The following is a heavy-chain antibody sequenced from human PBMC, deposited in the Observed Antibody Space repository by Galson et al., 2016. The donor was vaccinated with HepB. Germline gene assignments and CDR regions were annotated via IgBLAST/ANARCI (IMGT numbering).Heavy chain of an antibody. CDR3: AGGNEYGSPCYYYYAMDV. D-gene: IGHD6-6*01. Sequence: SETLSLTCSIFGGSISSYYWTWMRQPPGKGLEWIGNIYFTGGTNYNPSLKSRVTISLDTSRNQFSLKLTSVTAADSALYYCAGGNEYGSPCYYYYAMDVWGQGTTVTGSS. J-gene: IGHJ6*02. V-gene: IGHV4-59*01. CDR1: GGSISSYY. CDR2: IYFTGGT.